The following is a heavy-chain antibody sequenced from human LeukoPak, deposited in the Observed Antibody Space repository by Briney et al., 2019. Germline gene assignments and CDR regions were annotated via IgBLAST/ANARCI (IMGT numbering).Heavy chain of an antibody. V-gene: IGHV3-21*01. D-gene: IGHD3-3*01. CDR3: ASIRKYYARI. J-gene: IGHJ6*03. Sequence: GGSLRLSCVVSGLTLNMYTMTWVRQAPGKGLGWVSSIYSNGQAYYGDSLKGRFTSSRDNALDSLYLQMDSLTDADTAVYYCASIRKYYARIWGKGTAVIVSS. CDR2: IYSNGQA. CDR1: GLTLNMYT.